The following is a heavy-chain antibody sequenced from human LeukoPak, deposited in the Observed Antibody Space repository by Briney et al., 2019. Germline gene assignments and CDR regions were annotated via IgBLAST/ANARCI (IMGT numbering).Heavy chain of an antibody. V-gene: IGHV4-4*07. CDR2: IHSSWGT. D-gene: IGHD5-18*01. Sequence: SETLSLTCTVSGASISTYHWSWIRQSAGQGLEWIGRIHSSWGTNYNPSLKSRVTMSMDTSKNHFSLRVSSVTAADTAVYYCARDGLYTYGYSYFDFWGQGTLVTVS. CDR1: GASISTYH. J-gene: IGHJ4*02. CDR3: ARDGLYTYGYSYFDF.